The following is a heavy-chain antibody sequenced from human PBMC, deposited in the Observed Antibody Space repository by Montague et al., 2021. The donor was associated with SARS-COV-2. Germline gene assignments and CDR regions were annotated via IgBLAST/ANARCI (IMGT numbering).Heavy chain of an antibody. Sequence: SLRLSSAASGSTFDDYGMSWVRQGPGKGLEWVSGITRNGDSTDFADSVKGRFTISRDNAKNSLYLQMNSLRAEDTALYYCVRGFRNGPFDVWGQGTLVSVSS. V-gene: IGHV3-20*04. CDR2: ITRNGDST. CDR3: VRGFRNGPFDV. J-gene: IGHJ4*02. D-gene: IGHD1-14*01. CDR1: GSTFDDYG.